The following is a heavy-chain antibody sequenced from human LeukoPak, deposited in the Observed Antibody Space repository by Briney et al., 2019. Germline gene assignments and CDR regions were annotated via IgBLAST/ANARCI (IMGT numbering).Heavy chain of an antibody. J-gene: IGHJ4*02. CDR3: ARVGIYGDYGRYFDY. CDR1: GFTFSSYD. V-gene: IGHV3-20*04. CDR2: INWNGGSI. Sequence: GGSLRLSCAASGFTFSSYDMTWVRQAPGKGLEWVSGINWNGGSIGYAHSVKGRFTISRDNAKNSLYLQMNSLRAEDTALYYCARVGIYGDYGRYFDYWGQGTLVTVSS. D-gene: IGHD4-17*01.